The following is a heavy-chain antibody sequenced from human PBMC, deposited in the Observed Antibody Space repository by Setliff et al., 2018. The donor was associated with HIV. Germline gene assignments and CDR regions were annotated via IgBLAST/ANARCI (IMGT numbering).Heavy chain of an antibody. Sequence: SETLSLTCAVSGYSISSGYFWAWIRQPPGKGLEWIGSIYHSGTTYYNPSLKSRVTKSVDTSKNQFSLRLSSVTAADTAMYYCARGLGIAAAGSRRQDNWLDPWGQGTLVTVSS. J-gene: IGHJ5*02. CDR1: GYSISSGYF. CDR2: IYHSGTT. CDR3: ARGLGIAAAGSRRQDNWLDP. D-gene: IGHD6-13*01. V-gene: IGHV4-38-2*01.